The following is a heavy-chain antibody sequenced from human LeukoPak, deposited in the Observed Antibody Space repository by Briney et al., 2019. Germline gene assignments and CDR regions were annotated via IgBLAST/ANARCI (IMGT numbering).Heavy chain of an antibody. D-gene: IGHD6-6*01. CDR2: IYTGGTT. CDR3: ARDSSSYYFDY. J-gene: IGHJ4*02. CDR1: GFTVTSNH. Sequence: PGGSLRLSCAASGFTVTSNHMNWVRQAPGKGLEWVSIIYTGGTTHYAASLKDRFTISRDDSINTLYLQMNSRRAEDTAVYYCARDSSSYYFDYWGQGTLVTVSP. V-gene: IGHV3-66*01.